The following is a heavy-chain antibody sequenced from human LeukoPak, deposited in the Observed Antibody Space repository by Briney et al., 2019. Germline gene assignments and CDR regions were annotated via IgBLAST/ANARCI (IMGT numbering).Heavy chain of an antibody. Sequence: GVLRLTCAASGFTVSSNYMSWVRQAPGKGLEWVPLIYAGGSTYYADAVKGRFTISRHNSKNTLHLQMNSLRVEDTAVYYCATAGSSELLWDYAMDVWGQGTTVTVSS. V-gene: IGHV3-53*04. CDR3: ATAGSSELLWDYAMDV. CDR1: GFTVSSNY. D-gene: IGHD3-10*01. CDR2: IYAGGST. J-gene: IGHJ6*02.